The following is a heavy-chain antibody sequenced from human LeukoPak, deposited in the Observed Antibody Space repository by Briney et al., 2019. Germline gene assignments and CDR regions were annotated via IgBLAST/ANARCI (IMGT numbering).Heavy chain of an antibody. CDR2: ISAYNGNT. J-gene: IGHJ4*02. D-gene: IGHD3-22*01. V-gene: IGHV1-18*01. Sequence: ASVKVSCKASRYTFTSYGISWVRQAPGQGLEWMGWISAYNGNTNYAQKLQGRVTMTTDTSTSTAYMELRSLRSDDTAVYYCARDHYYDSSGYTRSADYWGQGTLVTVSS. CDR1: RYTFTSYG. CDR3: ARDHYYDSSGYTRSADY.